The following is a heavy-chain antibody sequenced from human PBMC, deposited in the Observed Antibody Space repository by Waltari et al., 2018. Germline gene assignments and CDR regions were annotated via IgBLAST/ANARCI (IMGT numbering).Heavy chain of an antibody. V-gene: IGHV3-23*04. CDR2: ICGRGGST. D-gene: IGHD3-3*01. J-gene: IGHJ4*02. Sequence: EVQLVESGGGLVQPGGSLRLSCAASGFTFSSYAMSWVRQAPGQGLEWVSGICGRGGSTYYADTVKGRVTISRDNSKNTLYLRMSSLRAEDTSVYYCAKAHPHYDFWSGSPFDYWGQGTLVTVSS. CDR1: GFTFSSYA. CDR3: AKAHPHYDFWSGSPFDY.